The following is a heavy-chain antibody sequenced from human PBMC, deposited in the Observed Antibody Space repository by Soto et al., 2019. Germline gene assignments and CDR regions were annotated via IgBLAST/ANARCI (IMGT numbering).Heavy chain of an antibody. CDR3: ELLDTAIKKLGY. CDR1: GYTLTELS. Sequence: ASVKVSCKVSGYTLTELSMHWVRQAPGKGLEWMGGFDPEDGETIYAQKFQGRVTMTADESTSTAYMELSSLRSGDTAVYYCELLDTAIKKLGYWGLGTLVTVSS. J-gene: IGHJ4*02. CDR2: FDPEDGET. V-gene: IGHV1-24*01. D-gene: IGHD5-18*01.